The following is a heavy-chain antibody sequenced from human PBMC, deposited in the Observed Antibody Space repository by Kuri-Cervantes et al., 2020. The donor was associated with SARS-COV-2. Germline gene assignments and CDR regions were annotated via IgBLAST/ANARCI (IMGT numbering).Heavy chain of an antibody. V-gene: IGHV1-2*02. CDR1: GYTSTGYY. CDR3: ARDYVGAILLSDAFDI. Sequence: ASVKVSCKASGYTSTGYYMHWVRQAPGQGLEWMGWINPNSGGTNYAQKFQGRVTMTRDTSISTAYMELSRLRSDDTAVYYCARDYVGAILLSDAFDIWGQGTMVTVSS. D-gene: IGHD1-26*01. CDR2: INPNSGGT. J-gene: IGHJ3*02.